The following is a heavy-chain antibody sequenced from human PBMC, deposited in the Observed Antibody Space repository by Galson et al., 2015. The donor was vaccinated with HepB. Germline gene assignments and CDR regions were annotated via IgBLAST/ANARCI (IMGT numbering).Heavy chain of an antibody. CDR3: AKGDRDGGPYYLDY. Sequence: SLRLSCAGSGFTFSSYTMNWVRQAPGKGLEWVSAITGDGGIAGYADSVRGRFTISRDNSKNTLYLQMNSLRAEDTAVFYFAKGDRDGGPYYLDYWGQGILVTVSS. CDR2: ITGDGGIA. V-gene: IGHV3-23*01. J-gene: IGHJ4*02. CDR1: GFTFSSYT. D-gene: IGHD5-24*01.